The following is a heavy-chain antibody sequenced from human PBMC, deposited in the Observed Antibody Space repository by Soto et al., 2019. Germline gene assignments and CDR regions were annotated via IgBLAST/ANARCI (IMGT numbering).Heavy chain of an antibody. V-gene: IGHV3-30-3*01. CDR2: ISYDGSNK. J-gene: IGHJ4*02. CDR1: GFTFSSYA. CDR3: AREGIAAAGAFDY. Sequence: QVQLVESGGGVVQPGRSLRLSCAASGFTFSSYAMHWVRQAPGKGLEWVAVISYDGSNKYYADSVKGRFTISRDNSKNTLYLQMNSLRAEDTAVYYCAREGIAAAGAFDYWGQGTLFTVSS. D-gene: IGHD6-13*01.